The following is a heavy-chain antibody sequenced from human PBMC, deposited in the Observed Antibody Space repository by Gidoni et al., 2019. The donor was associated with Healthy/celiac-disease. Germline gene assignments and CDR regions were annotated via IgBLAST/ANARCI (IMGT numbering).Heavy chain of an antibody. D-gene: IGHD3-22*01. Sequence: EVQLLESGGGLVQPGGSLRLSCSASGFTFPSYWMHWVRQAPGKGLVWVSHINSDASSTTYADSVKGRFTISRDNAKNTLYLQMNSLRAEDTAVYYCARDYYDSSGYYHTAGFDYWGQGTLVTVSS. J-gene: IGHJ4*02. CDR2: INSDASST. CDR3: ARDYYDSSGYYHTAGFDY. CDR1: GFTFPSYW. V-gene: IGHV3-74*01.